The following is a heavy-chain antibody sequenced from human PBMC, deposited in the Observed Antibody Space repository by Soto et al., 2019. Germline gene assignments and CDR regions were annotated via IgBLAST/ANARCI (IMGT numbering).Heavy chain of an antibody. V-gene: IGHV1-18*01. CDR2: ISAYNGNT. CDR3: ARDSPPPRE. CDR1: GYTFTSYG. Sequence: QVQLVQSGAEVKKPGASVKVSCKASGYTFTSYGISWVRQAPGQGLEWMGWISAYNGNTNYAQKLQGRVTMTAGTCTSTAYMERRSLRSEDTALYYCARDSPPPREWGQGTLVTVSS. J-gene: IGHJ4*02.